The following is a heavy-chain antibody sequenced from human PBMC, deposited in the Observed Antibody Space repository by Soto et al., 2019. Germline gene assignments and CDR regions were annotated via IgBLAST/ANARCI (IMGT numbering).Heavy chain of an antibody. CDR3: ARDPIPFGYYDSSGYYMD. D-gene: IGHD3-22*01. CDR2: IWYDGSNK. V-gene: IGHV3-33*01. J-gene: IGHJ4*02. CDR1: GFTFSSYG. Sequence: QVQLVESGGGVVQPGRSLRLSCAASGFTFSSYGMHWVRQAPGKGLEWVAVIWYDGSNKYYEDSVKGLFTISRDNSKNTLYLQMNSLRAEDTAVYYCARDPIPFGYYDSSGYYMDWGQGTLVTVSS.